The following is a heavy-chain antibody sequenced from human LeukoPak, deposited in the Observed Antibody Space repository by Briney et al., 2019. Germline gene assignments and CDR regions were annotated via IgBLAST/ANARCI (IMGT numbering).Heavy chain of an antibody. J-gene: IGHJ4*02. CDR1: GFTFSSYA. D-gene: IGHD3-3*01. CDR2: ISGSGGST. Sequence: PGGSLRLSCAASGFTFSSYAMSWVRQAPGRGLEWVSAISGSGGSTYYADSVKGRFTISRDNSKNTLYLQMNSLRAEDTAVYYCANDIMRSGYYQPFDYWGQGTLVTVSS. CDR3: ANDIMRSGYYQPFDY. V-gene: IGHV3-23*01.